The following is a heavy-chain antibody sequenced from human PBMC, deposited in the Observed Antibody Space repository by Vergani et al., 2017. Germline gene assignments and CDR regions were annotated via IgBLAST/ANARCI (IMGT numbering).Heavy chain of an antibody. J-gene: IGHJ4*02. CDR2: IKQDGSEK. CDR3: ARVVDTDMDYYFDY. V-gene: IGHV3-7*03. D-gene: IGHD5-18*01. CDR1: GFTFSSYC. Sequence: EVQLVESGGGLVQPGGSLRLSCAASGFTFSSYCMRWVRQAPGKGLECVANIKQDGSEKYYVDSVKGRFTISRDNAKNSLYLQRNSLRAEDTAVYYCARVVDTDMDYYFDYWGQGTLVTVSS.